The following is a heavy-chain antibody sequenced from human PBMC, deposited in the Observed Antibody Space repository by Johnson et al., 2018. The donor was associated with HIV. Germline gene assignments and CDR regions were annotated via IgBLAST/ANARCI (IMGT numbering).Heavy chain of an antibody. CDR2: IRYDGSNR. D-gene: IGHD3-10*01. Sequence: QVQLVESGGGVVQPGGSLRLSCAASGFTFSSYGMHWVRQAPGKGLEWVAFIRYDGSNRYYADSVKGRFTISRDSAKNSLYLQMNSLRAEDTAVYYCARGPTRFAAFDIWGQGTMVTVSS. CDR1: GFTFSSYG. CDR3: ARGPTRFAAFDI. V-gene: IGHV3-30*02. J-gene: IGHJ3*02.